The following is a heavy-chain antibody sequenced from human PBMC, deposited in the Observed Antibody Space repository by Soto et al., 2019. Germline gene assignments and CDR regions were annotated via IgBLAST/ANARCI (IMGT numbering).Heavy chain of an antibody. CDR1: GGSFSGYY. J-gene: IGHJ3*02. D-gene: IGHD1-26*01. CDR2: INHSGST. V-gene: IGHV4-34*01. CDR3: ARGLRWGYSGSYDAFDI. Sequence: SETLSLTCAVYGGSFSGYYWSWIRQPPGKGLEWIGEINHSGSTNYNPSLKSRVTISVDTSKNQFSLKLSSVTAADTAVYYCARGLRWGYSGSYDAFDIWGQGTMVTVSS.